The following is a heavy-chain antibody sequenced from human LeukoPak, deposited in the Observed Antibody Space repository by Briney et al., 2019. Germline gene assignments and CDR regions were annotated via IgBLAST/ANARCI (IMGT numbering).Heavy chain of an antibody. D-gene: IGHD3-10*01. J-gene: IGHJ4*02. CDR2: IYHSGST. CDR3: ARVLDYYGSGSRDFDY. CDR1: GYTISTGYY. Sequence: SETLSLTCTDSGYTISTGYYWGWIRQPPGKGLEWIGSIYHSGSTFYNPSLNSRLTMSVDTSKNSFSLKLSSVTAADTAVYYCARVLDYYGSGSRDFDYWGQGTLVTVSS. V-gene: IGHV4-38-2*02.